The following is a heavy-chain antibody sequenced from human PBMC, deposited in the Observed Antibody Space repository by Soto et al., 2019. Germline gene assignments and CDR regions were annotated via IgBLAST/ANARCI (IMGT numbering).Heavy chain of an antibody. CDR3: ARHGGTTPFDF. CDR1: GDSIRGSNFY. Sequence: QLRLQESGPGLVKPSETLSLTCTLSGDSIRGSNFYWAWIRQPPGQELEWVGTVYYSGSTYYHPSLKSRVTLSVDPSKNQFSLRLSSVTASDTGTYFCARHGGTTPFDFWGQGIQVAVSS. J-gene: IGHJ4*02. D-gene: IGHD4-17*01. CDR2: VYYSGST. V-gene: IGHV4-39*01.